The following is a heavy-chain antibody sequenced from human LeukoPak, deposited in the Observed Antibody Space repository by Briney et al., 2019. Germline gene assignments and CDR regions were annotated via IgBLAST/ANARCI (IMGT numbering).Heavy chain of an antibody. D-gene: IGHD6-19*01. CDR3: ASLITVDTYFDY. V-gene: IGHV3-23*01. CDR1: GFTFSSYA. CDR2: ISGSGGST. J-gene: IGHJ4*02. Sequence: GGSLRLSCAASGFTFSSYAMRWVRQAPGKGLEWVSAISGSGGSTYYADSVKGRFTISRDNSKNTLYLQMNSLRAEDTAVYYCASLITVDTYFDYWGQGILDTVSS.